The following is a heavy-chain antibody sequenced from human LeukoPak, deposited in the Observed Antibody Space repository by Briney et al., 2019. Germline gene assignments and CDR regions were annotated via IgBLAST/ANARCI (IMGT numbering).Heavy chain of an antibody. CDR2: TRYRSTWNT. Sequence: SQTLSLTCAISGDSVSSKSASWNWVRQSPPRGLEYLGRTRYRSTWNTFYSLSVQGRITINADTSRNQVSLRLTSVTPEDTALYYCVRDFNWVFDYWGQGTLVAVSS. CDR3: VRDFNWVFDY. CDR1: GDSVSSKSAS. D-gene: IGHD7-27*01. J-gene: IGHJ4*02. V-gene: IGHV6-1*01.